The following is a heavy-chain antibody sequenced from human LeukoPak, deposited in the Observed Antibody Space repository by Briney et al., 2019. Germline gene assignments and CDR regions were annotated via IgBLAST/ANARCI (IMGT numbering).Heavy chain of an antibody. D-gene: IGHD3-22*01. CDR3: ARGFDYYDSSGYLSNWYFDL. CDR2: ISPSGST. J-gene: IGHJ2*01. V-gene: IGHV4-38-2*02. CDR1: GYSISIAFY. Sequence: SETLSLTCTVSGYSISIAFYWGWIRQRPGKGLEWIGSISPSGSTYYNPSLKSRDTISVDTSKNQFSLKLSSVTAADTAVYYCARGFDYYDSSGYLSNWYFDLWGRGTLVTVSS.